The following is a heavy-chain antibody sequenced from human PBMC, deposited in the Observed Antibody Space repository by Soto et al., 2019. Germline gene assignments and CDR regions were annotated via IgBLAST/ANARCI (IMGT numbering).Heavy chain of an antibody. D-gene: IGHD6-19*01. J-gene: IGHJ5*02. Sequence: SETLSLTCTVSGGSISSGGYYWSWIRRHPGKGLEWIGYIYYSGSTYYNPSLKSRVTISVDTSKNQFSLKLSSVTAADTAVYYCARGYSSGWAAWGGWFDPWGQGTLVTVSS. CDR2: IYYSGST. V-gene: IGHV4-31*03. CDR1: GGSISSGGYY. CDR3: ARGYSSGWAAWGGWFDP.